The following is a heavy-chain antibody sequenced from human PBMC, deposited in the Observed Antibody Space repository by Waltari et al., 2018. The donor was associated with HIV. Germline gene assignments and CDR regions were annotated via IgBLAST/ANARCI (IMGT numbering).Heavy chain of an antibody. D-gene: IGHD1-1*01. J-gene: IGHJ4*02. V-gene: IGHV3-23*01. CDR3: AKVGLDGPYHTFFED. Sequence: EVQLLESGGGLVRPGGSLRLSFGASGFPFSTFPLHWVRQAPGKGLEWVSSISASGGTTYYAGSVKGRFTISRDNSKKTLYLKMNSLRAEDTAVYYCAKVGLDGPYHTFFEDWGQGTLVTVSA. CDR2: ISASGGTT. CDR1: GFPFSTFP.